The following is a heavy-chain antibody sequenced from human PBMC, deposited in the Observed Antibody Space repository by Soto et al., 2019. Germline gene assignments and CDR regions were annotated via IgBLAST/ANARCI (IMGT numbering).Heavy chain of an antibody. CDR1: GYTFTSYG. V-gene: IGHV1-18*04. CDR3: ARDHRVAGPSPSDVAFDI. D-gene: IGHD6-19*01. CDR2: ISAYNGNT. Sequence: VKVSCKASGYTFTSYGISWVRQAPGQGLEWMGWISAYNGNTNYAQKLQGRVTMTTDTSTSTAYMELRSLRSDDTAVYYCARDHRVAGPSPSDVAFDIWGQGTMVTVSS. J-gene: IGHJ3*02.